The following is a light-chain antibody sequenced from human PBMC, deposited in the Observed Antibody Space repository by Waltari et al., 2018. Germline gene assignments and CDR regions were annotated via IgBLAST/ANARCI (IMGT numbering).Light chain of an antibody. J-gene: IGLJ1*01. CDR1: TGPVSGGHF. CDR2: DAT. V-gene: IGLV7-46*01. CDR3: LRSDGGARHV. Sequence: QPVVTQEPSLTVSPGGTVTLTCGSTTGPVSGGHFPFWFQQRPGQAPTTLIYDATKRRSWTPARFSGSLLGGKAVLTLSGAQPEDEAEYYCLRSDGGARHVFGPGTKVTVL.